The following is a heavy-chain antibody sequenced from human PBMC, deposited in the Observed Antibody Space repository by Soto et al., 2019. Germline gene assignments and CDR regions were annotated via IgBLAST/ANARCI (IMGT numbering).Heavy chain of an antibody. Sequence: SETLSLTCAVSGGSISSSYWWNWVRQPPGKGLEWIGKIYHSGSTNYNPSLKNRVTISVDKSNNQFSLRLSSVTAADTAVYFCVTSLNYDFWRDGGRHYYFDYWGQGTLVTVSS. CDR3: VTSLNYDFWRDGGRHYYFDY. V-gene: IGHV4-4*02. CDR2: IYHSGST. CDR1: GGSISSSYW. J-gene: IGHJ4*02. D-gene: IGHD3-3*01.